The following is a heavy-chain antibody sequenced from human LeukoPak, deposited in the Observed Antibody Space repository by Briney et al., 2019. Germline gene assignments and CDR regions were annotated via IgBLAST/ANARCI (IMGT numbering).Heavy chain of an antibody. Sequence: GASVKVSCKASGGTFSSYAISWVRQAPGQGLEWMGGIIPIFGTANYAQKFQGRVTITADKSTSTAYMELSSLRSEDTAVYYCATLDGIAAAGPPDYWGQGTLVTVSS. CDR1: GGTFSSYA. CDR3: ATLDGIAAAGPPDY. J-gene: IGHJ4*02. D-gene: IGHD6-13*01. V-gene: IGHV1-69*06. CDR2: IIPIFGTA.